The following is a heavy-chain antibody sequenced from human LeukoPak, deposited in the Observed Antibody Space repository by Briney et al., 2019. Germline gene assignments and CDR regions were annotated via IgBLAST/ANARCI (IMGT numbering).Heavy chain of an antibody. V-gene: IGHV3-11*04. CDR2: ISTSGGTI. CDR3: AKLSSPPSIFDY. J-gene: IGHJ4*02. CDR1: GFSFSDYY. D-gene: IGHD6-13*01. Sequence: GGTLRLSCAASGFSFSDYYMSWIRQAPGKGLEWVSYISTSGGTIYYADSVKGRFTISRDNAKNSLYLQMNSLRAEDTAVYYCAKLSSPPSIFDYWGQGTLVTVSS.